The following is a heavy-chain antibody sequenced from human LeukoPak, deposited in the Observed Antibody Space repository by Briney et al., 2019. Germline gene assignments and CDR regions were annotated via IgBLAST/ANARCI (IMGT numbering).Heavy chain of an antibody. CDR1: GFTFSSYW. J-gene: IGHJ4*02. V-gene: IGHV3-74*01. D-gene: IGHD3-22*01. Sequence: GGSLRLSCAASGFTFSSYWMHWVRQAPGKGLVWVSRINSDGSSTSYAGSVKGRFTISRDNAKNTLYLQMNSLRAEDTAVYYCSSGYYYDLFDYWGQGTLVTVSS. CDR2: INSDGSST. CDR3: SSGYYYDLFDY.